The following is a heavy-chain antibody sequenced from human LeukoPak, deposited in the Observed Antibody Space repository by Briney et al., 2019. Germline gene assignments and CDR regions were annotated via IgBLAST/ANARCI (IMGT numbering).Heavy chain of an antibody. D-gene: IGHD3-10*01. Sequence: GASVKVSCKASGYTFTAYYMLGWRQAPGQEGEGWGWINPNSGGTNYAQKFQGRVTMTRDTSISTAYMELSRLRSDDTAVYYYARDGSWFGELLWMQQIDYWGQGTLVTVSS. J-gene: IGHJ4*02. CDR1: GYTFTAYY. CDR3: ARDGSWFGELLWMQQIDY. CDR2: INPNSGGT. V-gene: IGHV1-2*02.